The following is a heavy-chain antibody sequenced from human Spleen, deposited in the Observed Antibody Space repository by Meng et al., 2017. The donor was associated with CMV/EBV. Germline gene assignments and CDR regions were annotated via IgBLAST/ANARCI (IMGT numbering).Heavy chain of an antibody. CDR1: GFTFTDYS. D-gene: IGHD1-26*01. Sequence: GGSLRLSCAASGFTFTDYSMNWVRQAPGKGLEWVSSISVSSGYIYYADSVKGRFTISRDNAKDSLYLQMNSLRAEDTAVYYCARGLVGAGRDYWGQGTLVTVSS. V-gene: IGHV3-21*01. J-gene: IGHJ4*02. CDR3: ARGLVGAGRDY. CDR2: ISVSSGYI.